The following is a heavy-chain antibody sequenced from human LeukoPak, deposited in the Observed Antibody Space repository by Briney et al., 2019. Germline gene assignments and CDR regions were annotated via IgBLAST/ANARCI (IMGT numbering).Heavy chain of an antibody. CDR1: GGSISITNW. V-gene: IGHV4-4*02. CDR3: AREGGPYRPLDY. J-gene: IGHJ4*02. Sequence: PSGTLSLTCGVSGGSISITNWWTWVRQPPGEGLEWIGEVHLSGRTHYNPSLESRVTMSVAMPENHISLRLTSVTAADTAVYYCAREGGPYRPLDYSGQGTLVTVSS. CDR2: VHLSGRT.